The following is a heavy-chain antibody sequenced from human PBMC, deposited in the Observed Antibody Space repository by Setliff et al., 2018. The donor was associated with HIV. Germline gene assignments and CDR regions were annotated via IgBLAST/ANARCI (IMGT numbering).Heavy chain of an antibody. D-gene: IGHD3-3*01. CDR2: INTNTGNP. CDR1: GYTFTSYS. V-gene: IGHV7-4-1*02. Sequence: ASVKVSCKASGYTFTSYSINWVRQAPGQGLEWMGWINTNTGNPTYAQDFTGRFVFSLDTSVSTAYLQISSLKAEDTAVYYCARVGSYDFWSGLYYYYYYMDVWGKGTTVTVSS. J-gene: IGHJ6*03. CDR3: ARVGSYDFWSGLYYYYYYMDV.